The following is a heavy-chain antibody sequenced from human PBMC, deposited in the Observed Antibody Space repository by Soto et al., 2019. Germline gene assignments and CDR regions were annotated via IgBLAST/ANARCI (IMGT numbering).Heavy chain of an antibody. CDR2: IYHSGGT. CDR1: AGSISSDGFY. V-gene: IGHV4-31*03. CDR3: ARDRGGYGVFDY. Sequence: PSETLSLTCSVSAGSISSDGFYWNWIRQPPGRGLEWIGYIYHSGGTYSSLSLRSRVTISVDTSKNQFTLKLSSVTAADTAVYFCARDRGGYGVFDYWGQGTLVTVSS. D-gene: IGHD5-12*01. J-gene: IGHJ4*02.